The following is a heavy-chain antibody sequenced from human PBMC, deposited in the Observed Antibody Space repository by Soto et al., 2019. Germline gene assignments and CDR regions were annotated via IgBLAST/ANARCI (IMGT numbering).Heavy chain of an antibody. CDR1: GFTFSSYW. V-gene: IGHV3-74*01. CDR3: ARRGAVAGLHY. CDR2: INSDGSST. Sequence: EVQLVESGGGLVQPGGSLRVSCAASGFTFSSYWMHWVRQAPGKGLVLVSRINSDGSSTSYADSVTGRFTISRDNAKNTLYLQINSLRAEDTAIYSCARRGAVAGLHYWGQGTLGTVSS. D-gene: IGHD6-19*01. J-gene: IGHJ4*02.